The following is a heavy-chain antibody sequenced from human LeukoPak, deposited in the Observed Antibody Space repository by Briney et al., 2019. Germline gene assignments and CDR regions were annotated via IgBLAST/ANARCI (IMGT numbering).Heavy chain of an antibody. D-gene: IGHD6-13*01. Sequence: GASVKVSCKASGYTFTGYYMHWVRQAPGQGLEWMGWINPNSGGTNYAQKFQGRVTVTRDTSINTAYMELSRLRSDDTAVYYCARQQRPNNYYMDVWGKGTTVTVSS. CDR2: INPNSGGT. CDR1: GYTFTGYY. V-gene: IGHV1-2*02. CDR3: ARQQRPNNYYMDV. J-gene: IGHJ6*03.